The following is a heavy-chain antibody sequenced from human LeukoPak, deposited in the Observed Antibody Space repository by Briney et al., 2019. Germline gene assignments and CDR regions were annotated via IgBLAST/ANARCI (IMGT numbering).Heavy chain of an antibody. CDR3: ARDKVTTPKDYYYYYMDV. D-gene: IGHD4-11*01. CDR2: IYYNGNT. CDR1: GGSFSSGTHY. J-gene: IGHJ6*03. V-gene: IGHV4-61*01. Sequence: PSETLSLTCTVSGGSFSSGTHYWSWIRQPPGKGLEWIGYIYYNGNTNYNPSLKSRVTISMDTSKNQFSLKLSSVTAADTAVYYCARDKVTTPKDYYYYYMDVWGKGTTVTVSS.